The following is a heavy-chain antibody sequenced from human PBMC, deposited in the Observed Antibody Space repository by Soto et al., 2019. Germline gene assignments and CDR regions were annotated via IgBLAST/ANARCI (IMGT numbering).Heavy chain of an antibody. D-gene: IGHD5-18*01. CDR3: AKEWVTSNAPPENDY. J-gene: IGHJ4*02. CDR1: GFTFSSYA. CDR2: ISGSGGST. V-gene: IGHV3-23*01. Sequence: GGSLRLSCAASGFTFSSYAMRRVRQAPGKGLEWVSAISGSGGSTYYADSVKGRFTISRDNPKNTLYRQINRLRAEDTAVYFCAKEWVTSNAPPENDYGGQGTLVTVSP.